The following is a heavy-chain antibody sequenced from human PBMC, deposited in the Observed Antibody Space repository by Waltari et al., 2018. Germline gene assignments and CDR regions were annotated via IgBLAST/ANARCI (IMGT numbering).Heavy chain of an antibody. V-gene: IGHV3-48*04. Sequence: EVQLVESGGDLVQRGGSLTLSCAASGLTLSTYNMNWVRQAPGKGLEWVSYSSDSGTTISYADSVKCRFNVSRDNAKNSLYLQMNSMRAEDTAIYYCARTFNYYFNMDVWGKGTTVTVSS. CDR1: GLTLSTYN. CDR2: SSDSGTTI. J-gene: IGHJ6*03. CDR3: ARTFNYYFNMDV.